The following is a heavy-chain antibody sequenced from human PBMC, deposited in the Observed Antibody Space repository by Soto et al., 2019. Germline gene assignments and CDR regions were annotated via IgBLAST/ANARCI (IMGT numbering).Heavy chain of an antibody. V-gene: IGHV3-48*03. CDR2: ISGSGLTI. D-gene: IGHD5-12*01. Sequence: GGSLRLSCAASGFIFSDYEINWVRQAPGKGLEWVPYISGSGLTIYYADSVKGRFTISRDNAKNSLYLQMNSLGVEDTAVYYCARGPYRNTYNWFDSWGQGTLVTVSS. J-gene: IGHJ5*02. CDR3: ARGPYRNTYNWFDS. CDR1: GFIFSDYE.